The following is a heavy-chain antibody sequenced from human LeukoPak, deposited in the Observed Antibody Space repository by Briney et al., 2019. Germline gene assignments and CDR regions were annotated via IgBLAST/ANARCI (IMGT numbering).Heavy chain of an antibody. J-gene: IGHJ4*02. D-gene: IGHD4-17*01. CDR3: AKDPDATVTPFYFDY. Sequence: PGGSLRLSCAASGFTFSSYSMNWVRQAPGKGLEWVSHITASGTAMFYADSVKGRFTISRDNSKNTLYLQMNSLRAEDTAVYYCAKDPDATVTPFYFDYWGQGTLVTVSS. CDR1: GFTFSSYS. CDR2: ITASGTAM. V-gene: IGHV3-23*01.